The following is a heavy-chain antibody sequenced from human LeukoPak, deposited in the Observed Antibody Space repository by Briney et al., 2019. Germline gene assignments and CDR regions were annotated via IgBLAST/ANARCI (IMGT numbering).Heavy chain of an antibody. V-gene: IGHV1-2*02. J-gene: IGHJ4*02. CDR1: GYTFTGYY. CDR2: INPNSGGT. Sequence: ASVKVSCKASGYTFTGYYMHWVRQAPGQGLEWMGWINPNSGGTNYAQKFQGRVTMTRDTSISTAYMELSRLRSDDTAVYYCARGNRVVPAAINVYLDYWGQGTLVTVSS. D-gene: IGHD2-2*02. CDR3: ARGNRVVPAAINVYLDY.